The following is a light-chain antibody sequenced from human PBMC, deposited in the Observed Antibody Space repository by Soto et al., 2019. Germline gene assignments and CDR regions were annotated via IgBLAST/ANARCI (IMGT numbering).Light chain of an antibody. CDR2: GAS. J-gene: IGKJ3*01. Sequence: DIQLTQSPSFLSASVGDRVTITCRTSQGINSYLAWYQQKPGKAPNLLLYGASTLQSGVPSRFSGSGSGTEFTLTISSLQPEDFATYFCQQLSSCPITFGPGTTVDVK. V-gene: IGKV1-9*01. CDR3: QQLSSCPIT. CDR1: QGINSY.